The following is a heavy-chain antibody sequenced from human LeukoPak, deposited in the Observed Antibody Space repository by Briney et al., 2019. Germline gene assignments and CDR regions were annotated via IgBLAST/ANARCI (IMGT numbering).Heavy chain of an antibody. CDR1: GRTFNISA. Sequence: GASVKVSCKTSGRTFNISAIRWMRQAPGQGLEWLGGIILLFGTADYPEKFQGRVTITQDESTRTVYVELTSLTSDDTAVHYCARDVHGDYGSGWFDPWGQGTLVSVSS. J-gene: IGHJ5*02. V-gene: IGHV1-69*13. CDR2: IILLFGTA. D-gene: IGHD4-17*01. CDR3: ARDVHGDYGSGWFDP.